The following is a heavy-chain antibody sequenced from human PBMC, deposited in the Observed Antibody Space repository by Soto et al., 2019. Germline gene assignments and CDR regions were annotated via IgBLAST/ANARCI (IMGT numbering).Heavy chain of an antibody. D-gene: IGHD3-22*01. CDR3: AKAHSYYCETSDDHSFDGLDV. J-gene: IGHJ6*02. Sequence: SVKVSCKASGGTSSNFAISWVRQAPGQGLEWVGGIIPFFGAANYAQKFQGRVTITADESTSTAYMELSSLTSEDAAMYYCAKAHSYYCETSDDHSFDGLDVWGQGITVTVSS. CDR2: IIPFFGAA. V-gene: IGHV1-69*13. CDR1: GGTSSNFA.